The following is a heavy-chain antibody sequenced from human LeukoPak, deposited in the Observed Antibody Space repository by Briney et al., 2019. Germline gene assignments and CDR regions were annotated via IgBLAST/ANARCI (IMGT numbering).Heavy chain of an antibody. CDR1: GGTFSSYA. CDR2: ILPIFGTA. J-gene: IGHJ6*04. CDR3: ARASSDYVWGSYRSPYYYYGMDV. Sequence: ASVKVSCKASGGTFSSYAISWVRQAPGQGLEWMGGILPIFGTANYAQKFQGRVAITADKSTSTAYMELSSLRSEDTAVYYCARASSDYVWGSYRSPYYYYGMDVWGKGTTVTVSS. D-gene: IGHD3-16*02. V-gene: IGHV1-69*06.